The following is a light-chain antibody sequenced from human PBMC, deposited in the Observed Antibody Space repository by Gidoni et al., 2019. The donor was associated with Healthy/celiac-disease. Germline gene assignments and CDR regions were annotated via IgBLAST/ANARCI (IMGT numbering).Light chain of an antibody. CDR1: QSVFYSSNNKNY. Sequence: EIVLTQSPASLAGSLGGRATINCKSSQSVFYSSNNKNYLAWHQQKPGQPPQLLIYWASTRESGVPDRFSGSGSGTDFTLTIRRLQADDVAVYYCQQYYSTPYTFGQGTKLEIK. CDR2: WAS. CDR3: QQYYSTPYT. J-gene: IGKJ2*01. V-gene: IGKV4-1*01.